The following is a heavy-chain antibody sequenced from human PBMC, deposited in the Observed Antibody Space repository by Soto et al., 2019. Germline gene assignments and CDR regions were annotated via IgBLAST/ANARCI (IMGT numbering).Heavy chain of an antibody. V-gene: IGHV1-18*01. D-gene: IGHD2-15*01. Sequence: QVQLVQSGAEVKKPGASVKVSCKASGYTFTNYGISWVRRAPGQGLEWMGWISAYNGDTNYAQNLQGRVTMTTDTSTSTAYKELGSLRSDDKAIYFCARGGGVVLAHFDYWGQGTLVTVSS. CDR2: ISAYNGDT. CDR3: ARGGGVVLAHFDY. CDR1: GYTFTNYG. J-gene: IGHJ4*02.